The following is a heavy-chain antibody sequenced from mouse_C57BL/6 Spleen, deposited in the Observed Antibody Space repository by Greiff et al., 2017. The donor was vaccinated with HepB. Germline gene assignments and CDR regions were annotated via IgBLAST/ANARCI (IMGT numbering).Heavy chain of an antibody. V-gene: IGHV1-50*01. CDR2: IDPSDSYT. J-gene: IGHJ2*01. CDR1: GYTFTSYW. CDR3: ASPFDY. Sequence: QVQLQQPGAELVKPGASVKPSCKASGYTFTSYWMQWVKQRPGQGLEWIGEIDPSDSYTNYNQKFKGKATLTVDTSSSTAYMQLSSLTSEDSAVYYCASPFDYWGQGTTLTVSS.